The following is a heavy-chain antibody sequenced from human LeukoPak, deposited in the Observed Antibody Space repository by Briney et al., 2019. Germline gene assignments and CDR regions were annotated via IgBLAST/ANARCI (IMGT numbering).Heavy chain of an antibody. CDR1: GFTFSSHW. Sequence: PGGSLRLSCAASGFTFSSHWMDWVRQAPGKGLEWVANIKQDGSESYYLDSVKGRFTISRDNAKSSLYLQMNSLRAEGTAVYYCARGSKKTYYMDVWGKGTTVTVSS. V-gene: IGHV3-7*04. CDR2: IKQDGSES. CDR3: ARGSKKTYYMDV. J-gene: IGHJ6*03.